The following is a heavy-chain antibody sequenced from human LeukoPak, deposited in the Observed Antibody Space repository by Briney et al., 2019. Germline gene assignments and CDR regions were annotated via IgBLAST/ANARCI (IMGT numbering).Heavy chain of an antibody. Sequence: SVKVSCKASGGTFSSYAISWVRQAPGQGLEWMGGIIPIFGTANYAQKFQGRVTITADESTSTAYMELSSLRSEDTAVYYCARIREEWAGSYGMDVWGQGTTVTVSS. V-gene: IGHV1-69*13. J-gene: IGHJ6*02. CDR1: GGTFSSYA. CDR3: ARIREEWAGSYGMDV. D-gene: IGHD2-8*01. CDR2: IIPIFGTA.